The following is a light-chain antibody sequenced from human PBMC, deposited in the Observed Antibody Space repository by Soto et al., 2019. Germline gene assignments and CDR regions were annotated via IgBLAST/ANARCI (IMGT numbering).Light chain of an antibody. Sequence: IVLTQSPGTLSLSPGERVSLSCRASQSIDWNTLAWFQQKPGQAPRLLIYQTSARAAGIPDRFSGSGSGTDFTLAISRLEPEDFSVFYCHHYGSTPYIFGQGTKLELK. CDR2: QTS. CDR3: HHYGSTPYI. J-gene: IGKJ2*01. CDR1: QSIDWNT. V-gene: IGKV3-20*01.